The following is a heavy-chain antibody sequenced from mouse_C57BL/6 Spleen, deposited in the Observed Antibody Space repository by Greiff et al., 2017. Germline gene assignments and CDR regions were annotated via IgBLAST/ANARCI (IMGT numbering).Heavy chain of an antibody. CDR1: GYTFTDYY. J-gene: IGHJ3*01. CDR3: ARRYDGYYVRFAY. V-gene: IGHV1-26*01. Sequence: VQLKQSGPELVKPGASVKISCKASGYTFTDYYMNWVKQSHGKSLEWIGDINPNNGGTSYNQKFKGKATLTVDKSSSTAYMELRSLTSEDSAVYYCARRYDGYYVRFAYWGQGTLVTVSA. CDR2: INPNNGGT. D-gene: IGHD2-3*01.